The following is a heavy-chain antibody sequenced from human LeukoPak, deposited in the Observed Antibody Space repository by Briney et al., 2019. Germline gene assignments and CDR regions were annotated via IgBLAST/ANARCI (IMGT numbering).Heavy chain of an antibody. CDR2: IYYSGST. D-gene: IGHD6-6*01. V-gene: IGHV4-59*01. Sequence: SETLSLTCTVSGGSISSYYWSWIRQPPGKGLEWIGYIYYSGSTNYNPSPKSRVTISVDTSKNQFSLKLSSVTAADTAVYYCARSVRSSSGAFDYWGQGTLVTVSS. CDR1: GGSISSYY. J-gene: IGHJ4*02. CDR3: ARSVRSSSGAFDY.